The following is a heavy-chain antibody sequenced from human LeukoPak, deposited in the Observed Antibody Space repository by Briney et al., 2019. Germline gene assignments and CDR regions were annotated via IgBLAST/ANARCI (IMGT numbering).Heavy chain of an antibody. Sequence: ASVKVSCKASGYTFTSYDINWVRQATGQGLEWMGWMNPNSGNTGDAQKFQGRVTMTRNTSISTAYMDLSSLRSEDTAVYYCAAVNYYDSSGHNYWGQGTLVTVSS. CDR1: GYTFTSYD. D-gene: IGHD3-22*01. CDR2: MNPNSGNT. CDR3: AAVNYYDSSGHNY. V-gene: IGHV1-8*01. J-gene: IGHJ4*02.